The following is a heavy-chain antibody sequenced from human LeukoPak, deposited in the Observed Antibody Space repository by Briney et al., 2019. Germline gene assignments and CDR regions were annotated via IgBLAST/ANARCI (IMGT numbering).Heavy chain of an antibody. CDR1: GGSFSGYY. J-gene: IGHJ5*02. D-gene: IGHD1-26*01. CDR2: INHSGST. Sequence: SETLSLTCAVYGGSFSGYYWSWIRQPPGKGLEWIGEINHSGSTNYNPSLESRVTISVDKSKNQFSLKLSSVTAADTAVYYCARDRRYSGSYYLLRSLDPWGQGTLVTVSS. V-gene: IGHV4-34*01. CDR3: ARDRRYSGSYYLLRSLDP.